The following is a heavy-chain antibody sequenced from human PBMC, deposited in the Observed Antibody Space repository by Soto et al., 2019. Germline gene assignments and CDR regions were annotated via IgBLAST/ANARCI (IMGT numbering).Heavy chain of an antibody. D-gene: IGHD3-9*01. V-gene: IGHV3-23*01. J-gene: IGHJ4*02. CDR1: GFTFSSYA. Sequence: GGSLRLSCAASGFTFSSYAMSWVRQAPGKGLEWVSAISGSGGSTYYADSVKGRFTISRDNSKNTLYLQMNSLRAEDTAVYYCAKVAYFPYYDILTGLFLFDYWGQGTLVTVSS. CDR2: ISGSGGST. CDR3: AKVAYFPYYDILTGLFLFDY.